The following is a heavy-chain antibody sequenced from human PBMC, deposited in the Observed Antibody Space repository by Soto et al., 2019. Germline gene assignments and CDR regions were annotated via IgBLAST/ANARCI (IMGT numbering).Heavy chain of an antibody. Sequence: WGSLRLCWGAVGVTCGGFGMSCVLHAPGKGLEWVSGISDSGGSTYYADSVKGRFTISRDNSKKTLYLQMNSLRADDTAVYYCANLGPSSAWTHYFDHWGQGTLVTVSS. V-gene: IGHV3-23*01. CDR2: ISDSGGST. D-gene: IGHD6-19*01. J-gene: IGHJ4*02. CDR1: GVTCGGFG. CDR3: ANLGPSSAWTHYFDH.